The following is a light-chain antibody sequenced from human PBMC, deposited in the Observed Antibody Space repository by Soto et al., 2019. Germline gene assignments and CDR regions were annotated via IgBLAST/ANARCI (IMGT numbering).Light chain of an antibody. Sequence: QSVLAQPRSVSGSPELLLTISCTGTSSDVDDYRYVSWYQQYPGKAPKLVIYDGTKRPSGVPDRFSGSNSGNTASLTISGLQAEDEADYYCCSYVTTPEIFGTGTKVTVL. CDR2: DGT. J-gene: IGLJ1*01. V-gene: IGLV2-11*01. CDR3: CSYVTTPEI. CDR1: SSDVDDYRY.